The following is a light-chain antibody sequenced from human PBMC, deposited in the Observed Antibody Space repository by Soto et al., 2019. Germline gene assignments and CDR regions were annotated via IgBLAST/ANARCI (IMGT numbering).Light chain of an antibody. CDR3: QQYKTYSST. V-gene: IGKV1-5*03. CDR1: QSISSW. Sequence: DIQMTQSPSTLSASVGDRVTITCRASQSISSWLAWYQQKPGKAPKLLIYKASSLESGVPSRFSGGGSGTEFTLTISSLQPDDFATYYCQQYKTYSSTFGGGTKVDIK. CDR2: KAS. J-gene: IGKJ4*01.